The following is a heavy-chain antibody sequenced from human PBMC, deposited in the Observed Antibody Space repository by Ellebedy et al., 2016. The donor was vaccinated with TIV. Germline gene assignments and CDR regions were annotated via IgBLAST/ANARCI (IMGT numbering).Heavy chain of an antibody. CDR1: GFTFSSCA. CDR3: AKLYPAHQEMSSGSYYDY. J-gene: IGHJ4*02. Sequence: GESLKISCAASGFTFSSCAMSWVRQAPGKALEWLSAIRGSDGSTSYADYVKGRFTISRVNSKNTLYLQMNSLRAEDTAVYYCAKLYPAHQEMSSGSYYDYWGQGTLVTVYS. CDR2: IRGSDGST. D-gene: IGHD1-26*01. V-gene: IGHV3-23*01.